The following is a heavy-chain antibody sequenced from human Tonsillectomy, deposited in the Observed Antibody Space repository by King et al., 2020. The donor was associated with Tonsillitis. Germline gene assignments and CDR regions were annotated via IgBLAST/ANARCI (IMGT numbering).Heavy chain of an antibody. CDR1: GFTFSRYW. CDR3: ARERPYGSGSYSQDG. CDR2: INSDGSTT. D-gene: IGHD3-10*01. J-gene: IGHJ6*02. V-gene: IGHV3-74*01. Sequence: VQLVESGGGLVQPGGSLRLSCEASGFTFSRYWMHWVRQAPGKGLVGVSRINSDGSTTSYADSVKGRFTIARDNAKNTLYVQMNSLRAEDTAVYYCARERPYGSGSYSQDGWGQGTTVTVSS.